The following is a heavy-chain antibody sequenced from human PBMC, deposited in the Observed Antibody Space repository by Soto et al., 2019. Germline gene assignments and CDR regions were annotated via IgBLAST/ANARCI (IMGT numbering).Heavy chain of an antibody. CDR1: GGTFSSYA. CDR3: ARRAYCGGDCYSPLQFDY. J-gene: IGHJ4*02. Sequence: QVQLLQSGAEVKKPGSSVKVSCKASGGTFSSYAISWVRQAPGQGLEWMGGIIPIFGTANYAQKFQGRVTITADESTSTAYMELSSLRSEDTAVYYCARRAYCGGDCYSPLQFDYWGQGTLVTVSS. V-gene: IGHV1-69*01. CDR2: IIPIFGTA. D-gene: IGHD2-21*02.